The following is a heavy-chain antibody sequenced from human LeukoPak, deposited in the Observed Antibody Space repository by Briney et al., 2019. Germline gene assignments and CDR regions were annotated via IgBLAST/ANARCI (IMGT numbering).Heavy chain of an antibody. V-gene: IGHV4-59*01. CDR3: ARAEYSSSWASSFDI. CDR2: IYYSGST. CDR1: GGSISSYY. D-gene: IGHD6-13*01. Sequence: SETLSLTCTVSGGSISSYYWSWIRQPPGKGLEWIGYIYYSGSTNYNPSLKSRVTISVDTSKNQFSLKLSSVTAADTAVYYCARAEYSSSWASSFDIWGQGTMVTVSS. J-gene: IGHJ3*02.